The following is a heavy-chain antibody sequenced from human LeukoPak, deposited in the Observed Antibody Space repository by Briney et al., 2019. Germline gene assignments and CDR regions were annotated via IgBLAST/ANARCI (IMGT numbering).Heavy chain of an antibody. D-gene: IGHD5-18*01. CDR2: IYYSGSP. CDR1: GASISSSTYY. CDR3: ARRVYSYGYYFDY. V-gene: IGHV4-39*01. Sequence: SETLSLTCTVSGASISSSTYYWDWIRQPPGKGLEWIGSIYYSGSPCYNPSLKSRITISVDTSKNQVSLKLSSVTAADTAVYYCARRVYSYGYYFDYWGPGTLVTVSS. J-gene: IGHJ4*02.